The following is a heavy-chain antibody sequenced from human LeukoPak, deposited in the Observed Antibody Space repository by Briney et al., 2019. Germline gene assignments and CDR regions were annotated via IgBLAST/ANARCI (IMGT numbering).Heavy chain of an antibody. D-gene: IGHD6-19*01. CDR2: ISSSSSTI. Sequence: GSLRLSCAASGFTFSSYSMNWVRQAPGKGLEWVSYISSSSSTIYYADSVKGRFTISRDNAKNSLYLQMNSLRAEDTAVYCCARGHPSGIAVAGSEVNQPDYWGQGTLVTVSS. V-gene: IGHV3-48*01. CDR3: ARGHPSGIAVAGSEVNQPDY. J-gene: IGHJ4*02. CDR1: GFTFSSYS.